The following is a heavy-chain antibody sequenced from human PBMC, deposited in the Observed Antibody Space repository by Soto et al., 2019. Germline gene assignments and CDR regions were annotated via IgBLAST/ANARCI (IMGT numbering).Heavy chain of an antibody. CDR2: INPNSCGT. D-gene: IGHD3-22*01. CDR3: ASDRYDSTAQTDY. V-gene: IGHV1-2*02. J-gene: IGHJ4*02. Sequence: SXKVSFKASGYTXTGYYMHLVRQAPGQGLEWMGWINPNSCGTNYAQKFQGRVTMTRETSISTAYMELSRLRSDDTAVYYCASDRYDSTAQTDYWGQGILVTASS. CDR1: GYTXTGYY.